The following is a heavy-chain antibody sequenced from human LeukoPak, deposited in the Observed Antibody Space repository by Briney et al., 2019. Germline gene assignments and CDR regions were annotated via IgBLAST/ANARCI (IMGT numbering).Heavy chain of an antibody. CDR3: TADRSGYSYGQGTFDI. Sequence: PGGSLRLSCAASGFTFSNAWMSWVRQAPGTGLEWVGRIKSKTDGGTTDYAAPVKGRFTISRDDSKNTLYLPMNSLKTEDTAVYFCTADRSGYSYGQGTFDIWGQGTMVTVSS. CDR1: GFTFSNAW. CDR2: IKSKTDGGTT. J-gene: IGHJ3*02. V-gene: IGHV3-15*01. D-gene: IGHD5-18*01.